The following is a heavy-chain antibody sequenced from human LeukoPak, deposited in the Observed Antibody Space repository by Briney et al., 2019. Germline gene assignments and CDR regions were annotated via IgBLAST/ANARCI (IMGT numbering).Heavy chain of an antibody. CDR1: GFTFSNYA. CDR3: ARDRRISSSWLVDY. V-gene: IGHV3-30*02. J-gene: IGHJ4*02. Sequence: GGSLRLSCAASGFTFSNYAMHWVRQAPGKGLEWVAFKRHDGSNIYYADSVKGRFTISRDNSKNTLYLQMNSLIAEDTAVYYCARDRRISSSWLVDYWGQGTLVTVSS. CDR2: KRHDGSNI. D-gene: IGHD6-13*01.